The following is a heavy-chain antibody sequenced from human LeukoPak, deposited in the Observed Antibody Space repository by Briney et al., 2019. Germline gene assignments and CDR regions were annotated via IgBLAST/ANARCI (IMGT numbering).Heavy chain of an antibody. CDR3: ARGSYYFGMDV. J-gene: IGHJ6*04. V-gene: IGHV4-61*02. Sequence: SETLSLTCTVSGGSISSGSYYWSWIRQPAGKGLEWIGRIYTSGSTNYNPSLKSRVTISVDTSKNQFSLKLSSVTAADTAVYYCARGSYYFGMDVWGKGTTVTISS. CDR1: GGSISSGSYY. CDR2: IYTSGST.